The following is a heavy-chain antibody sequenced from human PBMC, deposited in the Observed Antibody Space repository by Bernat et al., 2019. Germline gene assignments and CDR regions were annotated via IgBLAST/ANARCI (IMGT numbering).Heavy chain of an antibody. CDR2: IYSGGST. D-gene: IGHD1-26*01. CDR3: ARCGVWELLFYCYGMDV. J-gene: IGHJ6*02. CDR1: GFTVSSNY. Sequence: EVQLVESGGGLVQPGGSLRLSCSASGFTVSSNYMSWVRQAPGKGLEWVSVIYSGGSTYYADSVKGRFTTSRDTSKNTLYLQMNSLRAEEMAVYYCARCGVWELLFYCYGMDVWGQGTTVTVSS. V-gene: IGHV3-66*01.